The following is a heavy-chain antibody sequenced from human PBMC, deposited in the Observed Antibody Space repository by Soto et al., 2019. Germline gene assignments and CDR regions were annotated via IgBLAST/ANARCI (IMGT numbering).Heavy chain of an antibody. CDR2: ISSSSSTI. CDR3: AGYYDSSGYPVLDWFDP. CDR1: GFTFSTYS. V-gene: IGHV3-48*02. Sequence: GGSLRLSCAASGFTFSTYSMNWVRQAPGKGLEWVSYISSSSSTIYYADSVKGRFTISRDNAKNSLYLQMNSLRDEDTAVYYCAGYYDSSGYPVLDWFDPWGQGTLVTVSS. D-gene: IGHD3-22*01. J-gene: IGHJ5*02.